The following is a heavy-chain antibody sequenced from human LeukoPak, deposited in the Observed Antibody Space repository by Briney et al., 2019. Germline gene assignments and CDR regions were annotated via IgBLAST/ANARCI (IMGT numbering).Heavy chain of an antibody. J-gene: IGHJ4*02. D-gene: IGHD6-13*01. CDR1: GGSISSGGYY. Sequence: PSETLSLTCTVSGGSISSGGYYWSWIRQHPGKGLEWIGYIYYSGSTYYNPSLKSRVTISVDTSKNQFSLKLSSVPAADAAVYYSARGELDSSSWYGDLDYWGQGTLVAVSS. CDR3: ARGELDSSSWYGDLDY. CDR2: IYYSGST. V-gene: IGHV4-31*03.